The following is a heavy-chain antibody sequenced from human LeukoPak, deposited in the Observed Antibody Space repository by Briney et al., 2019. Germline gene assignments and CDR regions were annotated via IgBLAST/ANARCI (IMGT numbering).Heavy chain of an antibody. D-gene: IGHD2-2*02. V-gene: IGHV1-24*01. CDR1: GYTFTGYY. CDR3: ATGIPPEGLNDY. Sequence: ASVKVSCKASGYTFTGYYMHWVRQAPGKGLEWMGGFDPEDGETIYAQKFQGRVTMTEDTSTDTAYMELSSLRSEDTAVYYCATGIPPEGLNDYWGQGTLVTVSS. CDR2: FDPEDGET. J-gene: IGHJ4*02.